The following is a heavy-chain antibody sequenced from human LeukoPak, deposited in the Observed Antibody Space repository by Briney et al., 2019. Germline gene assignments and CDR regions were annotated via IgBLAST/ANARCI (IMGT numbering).Heavy chain of an antibody. J-gene: IGHJ5*02. CDR2: ISAYNGNT. CDR1: GYTFTSYV. V-gene: IGHV1-18*01. Sequence: GASVKVSCKASGYTFTSYVIAWVGQAPGQGREGMGCISAYNGNTNYAQKLQGRVTMNKDTSTSKAYMELRSLRSDDTAVYYCARFQWLAPGSYFDRWGEGTLVGVS. CDR3: ARFQWLAPGSYFDR. D-gene: IGHD6-19*01.